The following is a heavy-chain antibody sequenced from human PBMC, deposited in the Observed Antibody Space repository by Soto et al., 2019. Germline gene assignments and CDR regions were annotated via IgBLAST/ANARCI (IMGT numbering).Heavy chain of an antibody. CDR3: ATRITVFGLLIPPFDH. V-gene: IGHV4-34*01. Sequence: SETLSPTCAVYGGSVNGYYWNWIRQPPGKGPEWIGEINHTGGTHYNPSLKSRVTMSVDTSKNQFSLRLSSVTAAATAIYYCATRITVFGLLIPPFDHWGQGTQVTVSS. CDR1: GGSVNGYY. D-gene: IGHD3-3*01. J-gene: IGHJ5*02. CDR2: INHTGGT.